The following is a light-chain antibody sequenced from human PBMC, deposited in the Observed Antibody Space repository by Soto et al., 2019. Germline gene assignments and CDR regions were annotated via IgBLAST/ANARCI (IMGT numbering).Light chain of an antibody. CDR1: QDIRNS. CDR3: QDYDNLPFS. CDR2: DAS. Sequence: DIQMTQSPSSLSASVGDRVTITYQARQDIRNSLNWYPQKPGKAPKLLIYDASNLEAGVPSSFSVCGSVTDFTFTISSPQPEDSATSYYQDYDNLPFSFGPGTKVDIK. J-gene: IGKJ3*01. V-gene: IGKV1-33*01.